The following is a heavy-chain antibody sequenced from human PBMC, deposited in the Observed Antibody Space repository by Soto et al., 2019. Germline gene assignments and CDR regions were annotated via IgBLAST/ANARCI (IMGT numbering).Heavy chain of an antibody. CDR2: INTNSGAT. D-gene: IGHD2-2*01. Sequence: ASVKVSCKASGYTFTGYFMHWVRQAPGQGLEWMGWINTNSGATNYAQKFQGRVTITADESTSTAYMELSSLRSEDTAVYYCARPQYCSSTSCPYYFDYWGQGTLVTVSS. CDR3: ARPQYCSSTSCPYYFDY. V-gene: IGHV1-2*02. J-gene: IGHJ4*02. CDR1: GYTFTGYF.